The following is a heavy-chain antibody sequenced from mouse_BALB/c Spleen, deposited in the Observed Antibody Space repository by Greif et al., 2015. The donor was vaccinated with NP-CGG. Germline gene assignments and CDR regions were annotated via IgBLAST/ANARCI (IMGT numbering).Heavy chain of an antibody. CDR2: INPSTGYT. D-gene: IGHD2-2*01. J-gene: IGHJ3*01. CDR3: ARREVTTAY. V-gene: IGHV1-7*01. Sequence: VQLQQSGAELAKPGASVKMSCKASGYTFTSYWMHWVKQRPGQGLEWIGYINPSTGYTEYNQKFKDKATLTAGKSSSTAYMQLSSLTSEDSAAYYCARREVTTAYWGQGTLVTVSA. CDR1: GYTFTSYW.